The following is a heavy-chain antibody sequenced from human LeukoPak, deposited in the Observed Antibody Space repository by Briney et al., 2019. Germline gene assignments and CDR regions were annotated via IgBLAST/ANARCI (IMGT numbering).Heavy chain of an antibody. CDR2: ISYDGSNK. V-gene: IGHV3-30*03. D-gene: IGHD2-15*01. CDR3: ARGGDCSGGSCYKAHWFDP. CDR1: GFTFSSYS. J-gene: IGHJ5*02. Sequence: TGGSLRLSCAASGFTFSSYSMNWVRQAPGKGLEWVAVISYDGSNKYYADSVKGRFTISRDNSKNTLYLQMNSLRAEDTAVYYCARGGDCSGGSCYKAHWFDPWGQGTLVTVSS.